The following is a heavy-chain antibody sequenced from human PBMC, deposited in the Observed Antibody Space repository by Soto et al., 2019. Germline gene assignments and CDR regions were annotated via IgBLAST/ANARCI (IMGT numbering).Heavy chain of an antibody. V-gene: IGHV3-23*01. D-gene: IGHD1-7*01. J-gene: IGHJ4*02. Sequence: EMQLLESGGGLVQPGGSLRRSCAVSGFTFSSYGMTWVRQAPGKGLEWISFSSATGSGTYYADSVKGRFTISRDNSKNTLYLQMTSLRADDTAVYYCAKDRRAGGNYGFYSAFWGQGALVIVSS. CDR2: SSATGSGT. CDR1: GFTFSSYG. CDR3: AKDRRAGGNYGFYSAF.